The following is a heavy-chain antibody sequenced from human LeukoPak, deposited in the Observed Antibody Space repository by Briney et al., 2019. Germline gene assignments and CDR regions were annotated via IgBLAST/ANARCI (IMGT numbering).Heavy chain of an antibody. Sequence: SETLSLTCTVSGGSISSSSYYWGWIRQPPGKGLEWIGSIYYSGSTYYNPSLKSRVTISVDTSKNQFSLKLSSVTAADTAVYYCARYYGGNDGLDPWGQGTLVTVSS. CDR3: ARYYGGNDGLDP. V-gene: IGHV4-39*07. CDR1: GGSISSSSYY. D-gene: IGHD4-23*01. CDR2: IYYSGST. J-gene: IGHJ5*02.